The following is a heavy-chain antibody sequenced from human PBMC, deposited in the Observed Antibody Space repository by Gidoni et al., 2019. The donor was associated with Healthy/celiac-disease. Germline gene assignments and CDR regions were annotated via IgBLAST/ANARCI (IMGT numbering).Heavy chain of an antibody. J-gene: IGHJ4*02. CDR3: AREAGPGLLLSFFDY. V-gene: IGHV3-21*01. Sequence: EVQLVESGGGLVKPGGSLRPSCAASGFTFSSYSMNWVRQAPGKGLEWVSSISSSSSYIYYADSVKGRFTISRDNAKNSLYLQMNSLRAEDTAVYYCAREAGPGLLLSFFDYWGQGTLVTVSS. CDR2: ISSSSSYI. CDR1: GFTFSSYS. D-gene: IGHD2-21*01.